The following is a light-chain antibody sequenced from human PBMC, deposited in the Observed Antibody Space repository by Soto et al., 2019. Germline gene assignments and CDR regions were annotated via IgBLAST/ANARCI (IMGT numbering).Light chain of an antibody. CDR1: QHISDY. Sequence: DTRLTQSPSSLSASVGDRVTITCQASQHISDYLNWYQQKPGKAPKLLIYDGTKLETGVPSRFSGSGSGTEFTFTISSLSPEENATYYCQQYFNGGTFGGGTKV. CDR3: QQYFNGGT. V-gene: IGKV1-33*01. CDR2: DGT. J-gene: IGKJ4*01.